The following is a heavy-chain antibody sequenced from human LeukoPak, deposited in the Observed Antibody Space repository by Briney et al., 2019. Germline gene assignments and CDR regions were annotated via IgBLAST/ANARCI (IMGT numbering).Heavy chain of an antibody. D-gene: IGHD3-10*01. CDR1: GDGVSSKGAA. J-gene: IGHJ4*02. CDR2: TSYRSQSFN. V-gene: IGHV6-1*01. CDR3: ARLSSGIGDFDY. Sequence: SQTRSLTCSISGDGVSSKGAAWNWVRHSPARGLEWLGRTSYRSQSFNDYALSVPGRIPITPDTSKNPFSLQLTSVTPADTAVHYCARLSSGIGDFDYWGQGTLVTVSS.